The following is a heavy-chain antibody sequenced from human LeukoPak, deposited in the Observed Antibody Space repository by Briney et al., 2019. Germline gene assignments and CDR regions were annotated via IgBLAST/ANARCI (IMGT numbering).Heavy chain of an antibody. Sequence: GGSLRLSWVASGFIVGNNYMSWVRQAPGKGLEWVSVLYNAGSTYYADSVKGRFTISRDNSKNTLYLQMYSLRAEDTAVYYCASLKGLFDYFDYWGQGILVTVYS. CDR2: LYNAGST. CDR1: GFIVGNNY. CDR3: ASLKGLFDYFDY. J-gene: IGHJ4*02. V-gene: IGHV3-53*01. D-gene: IGHD3-22*01.